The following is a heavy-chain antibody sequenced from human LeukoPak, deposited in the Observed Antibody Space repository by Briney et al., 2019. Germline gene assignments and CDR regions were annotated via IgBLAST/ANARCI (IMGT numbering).Heavy chain of an antibody. CDR1: GGSISSYY. CDR2: IYTSGST. Sequence: SETLSLTCTASGGSISSYYWSWIRQPPGKGLEWIGRIYTSGSTNYNPSLKSRVRMSVDTAKNQFSLKLRSVTAADKAVYYCERDGYYYDSSGYYEKMYYFDYWGKGTLVTVSS. V-gene: IGHV4-4*07. D-gene: IGHD3-22*01. CDR3: ERDGYYYDSSGYYEKMYYFDY. J-gene: IGHJ4*02.